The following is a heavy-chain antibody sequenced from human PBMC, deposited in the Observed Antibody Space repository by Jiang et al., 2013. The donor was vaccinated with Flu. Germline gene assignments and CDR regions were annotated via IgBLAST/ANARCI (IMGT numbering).Heavy chain of an antibody. CDR2: IDDRGSL. V-gene: IGHV4-34*01. CDR3: ARLAITIFGNHLDY. Sequence: LLKPSETLSLSCGVYGGSFSDYYWSWIRQSPGKGLEWIGEIDDRGSLNYNPSLESRVTISVDTSKKQFSLNLTSVTAADTAVYYCARLAITIFGNHLDYWGQGALVHRLL. D-gene: IGHD3-3*01. J-gene: IGHJ4*02. CDR1: GGSFSDYY.